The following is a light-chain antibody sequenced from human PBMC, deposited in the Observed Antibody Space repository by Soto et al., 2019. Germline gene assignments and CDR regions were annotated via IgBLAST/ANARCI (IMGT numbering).Light chain of an antibody. Sequence: QSALNQPASVSGSPGQSITISCTGTSSDVGGYNYVSWYQQHPGTAPKLMIYDVGNRPSGVSNRFSGSKSGNTASLTISGLQAEDEADYYCSSYTGDSTSFGGGTKLTVL. CDR3: SSYTGDSTS. J-gene: IGLJ2*01. CDR1: SSDVGGYNY. CDR2: DVG. V-gene: IGLV2-14*01.